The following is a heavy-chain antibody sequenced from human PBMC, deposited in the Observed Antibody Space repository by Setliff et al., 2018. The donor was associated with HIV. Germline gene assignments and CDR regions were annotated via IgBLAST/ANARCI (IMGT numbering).Heavy chain of an antibody. D-gene: IGHD4-17*01. J-gene: IGHJ4*02. CDR1: GYSISSRYY. CDR2: IYHSGST. Sequence: PSETLSLTCTVSGYSISSRYYWGWIRQSPGKGLEWIGSIYHSGSTQYNPSLKSRVTISVDTPKNQFSLKLSSVTAADTAVYYCASSPAWRSDYGLHTFDYWGQGTLVTVSS. CDR3: ASSPAWRSDYGLHTFDY. V-gene: IGHV4-38-2*02.